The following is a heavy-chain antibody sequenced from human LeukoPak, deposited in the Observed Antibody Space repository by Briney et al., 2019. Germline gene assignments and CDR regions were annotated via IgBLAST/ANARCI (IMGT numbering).Heavy chain of an antibody. CDR2: ISGSDGST. V-gene: IGHV3-23*01. J-gene: IGHJ6*02. CDR3: AREQHLSSSGQYYYHGLDV. Sequence: GGSLRLSCAASGFTFSSYAMSWVRQAPGKGLEWVSSISGSDGSTYYADSVKGRFTISRDNSKNTLYVQMNSLRAEDTAVYYCAREQHLSSSGQYYYHGLDVWGQGTTVTVSS. D-gene: IGHD6-19*01. CDR1: GFTFSSYA.